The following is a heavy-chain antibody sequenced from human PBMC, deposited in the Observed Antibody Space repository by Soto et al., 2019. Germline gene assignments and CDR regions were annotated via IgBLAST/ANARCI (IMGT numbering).Heavy chain of an antibody. Sequence: ASVKVSCKASGYTFTSYDINWVRQATGQGLGWMGWMNPNSGNTGYAQKFQGRVTMTRNTSISTAYMELSSLRSEDMAVYYCARGRTIFGVVSSGYWGQGALVTVSS. D-gene: IGHD3-3*01. V-gene: IGHV1-8*01. CDR1: GYTFTSYD. J-gene: IGHJ4*02. CDR2: MNPNSGNT. CDR3: ARGRTIFGVVSSGY.